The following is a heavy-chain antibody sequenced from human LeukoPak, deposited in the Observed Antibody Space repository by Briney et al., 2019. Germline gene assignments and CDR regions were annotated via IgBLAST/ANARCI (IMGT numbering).Heavy chain of an antibody. V-gene: IGHV3-23*01. CDR2: ISGSGGST. CDR3: AKDRRYYGSGSDLGFDY. J-gene: IGHJ4*02. D-gene: IGHD3-10*01. Sequence: GGSLRLSCAASGFTFSSYAMSWFRQAPGKGREGVSAISGSGGSTYYADSVKGRFTISRDNSKNTLYLQMNSLRAEDTAVYYCAKDRRYYGSGSDLGFDYWGQGTLVTVSS. CDR1: GFTFSSYA.